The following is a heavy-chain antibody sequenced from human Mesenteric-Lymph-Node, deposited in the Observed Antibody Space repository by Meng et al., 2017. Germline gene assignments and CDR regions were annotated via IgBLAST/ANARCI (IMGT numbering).Heavy chain of an antibody. Sequence: LQAPCPSPVTPTPTLTLPCTVSVVPLSTSGLGVGWIRQPPGQALEWLALIYWNDDKRYSPSLKSRLTITKDTSKDHVVLTMTNMDPVDTATYFCAHRHTMITNWFDPWGPGTLVTVSS. V-gene: IGHV2-5*01. CDR3: AHRHTMITNWFDP. CDR2: IYWNDDK. D-gene: IGHD3-22*01. J-gene: IGHJ5*02. CDR1: VVPLSTSGLG.